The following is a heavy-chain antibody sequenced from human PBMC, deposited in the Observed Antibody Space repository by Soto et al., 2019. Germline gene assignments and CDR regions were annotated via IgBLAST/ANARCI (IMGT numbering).Heavy chain of an antibody. CDR3: ARVLRGVVNWFDP. Sequence: HLVQSGPEVKKPGASVTVSCKTSGDTFTNFGLSWVRQAPGQGLEWMGWIATYNSNKNYAQKFQGRLTLTTDTSTSTGYMELKSLEYDDTAVYYCARVLRGVVNWFDPRCQGTLVTVSS. CDR1: GDTFTNFG. CDR2: IATYNSNK. J-gene: IGHJ5*02. D-gene: IGHD3-10*01. V-gene: IGHV1-18*01.